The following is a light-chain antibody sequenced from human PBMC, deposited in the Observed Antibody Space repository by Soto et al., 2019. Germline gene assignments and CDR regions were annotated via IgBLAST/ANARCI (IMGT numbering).Light chain of an antibody. CDR3: QQCNNWPLT. CDR2: DAS. V-gene: IGKV3-15*01. Sequence: ETVMTQSPATLSVSPGERATLSCRASQSISSNLAWFQQKPGQAPRLLIYDASTMATGFPARFSGSGSGTEFTLTISSLQSEDFAVYYCQQCNNWPLTFGGGTKVEIK. CDR1: QSISSN. J-gene: IGKJ4*01.